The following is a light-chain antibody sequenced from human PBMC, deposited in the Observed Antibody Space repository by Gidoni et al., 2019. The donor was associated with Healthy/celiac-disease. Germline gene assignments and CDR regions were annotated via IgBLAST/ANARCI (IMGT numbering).Light chain of an antibody. J-gene: IGKJ1*01. CDR3: QQYYSYPPT. CDR2: AAS. V-gene: IGKV1-8*01. CDR1: QGISSY. Sequence: AIRMTQSPSSLSASTGDRVTITCRASQGISSYLAWYQQKPGKAPHLLIYAASTLQSGVPSRFSCSGSGTDFTLTISCLQSEDFATYYCQQYYSYPPTFGQGTKVEIK.